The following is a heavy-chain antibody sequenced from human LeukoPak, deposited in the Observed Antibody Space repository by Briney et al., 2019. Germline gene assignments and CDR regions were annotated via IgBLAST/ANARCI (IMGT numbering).Heavy chain of an antibody. Sequence: GGSLRLSCAASGFTFKTYSMNWVRQAPGKGLEWVSSITSSSSYIWYADSVRGRFTISGDNAKNSLYLQMNSLRADDTAEYYCARSTLNWYFDLWGRGTLVTVSS. V-gene: IGHV3-21*04. CDR3: ARSTLNWYFDL. CDR2: ITSSSSYI. J-gene: IGHJ2*01. CDR1: GFTFKTYS.